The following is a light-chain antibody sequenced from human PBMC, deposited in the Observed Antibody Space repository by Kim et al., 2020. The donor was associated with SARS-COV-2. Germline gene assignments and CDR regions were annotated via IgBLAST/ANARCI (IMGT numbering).Light chain of an antibody. CDR1: QSLSNTY. CDR2: GAS. CDR3: QQYDNSPLT. V-gene: IGKV3-20*01. J-gene: IGKJ4*01. Sequence: SPGERATLSCSASQSLSNTYFAWYQQKPGQPPRLLSYGASSRATGIPDRFSGSVSGTDFTFIISRLEPQDFAVYYCQQYDNSPLTFGGGTKVDIK.